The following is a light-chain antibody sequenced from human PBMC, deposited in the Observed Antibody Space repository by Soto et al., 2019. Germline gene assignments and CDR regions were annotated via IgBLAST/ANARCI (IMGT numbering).Light chain of an antibody. V-gene: IGLV2-14*01. Sequence: QSALTQPASVSGSPGQSITISCTGTSSDVGGYNYVSWYQQPPGKAPKLMIYDVSNRPSGVFNGFSGSKSGNTASLTISGLQAEDEADYYCSSYTSSSTVVFGGGTKLTVL. CDR1: SSDVGGYNY. CDR2: DVS. J-gene: IGLJ2*01. CDR3: SSYTSSSTVV.